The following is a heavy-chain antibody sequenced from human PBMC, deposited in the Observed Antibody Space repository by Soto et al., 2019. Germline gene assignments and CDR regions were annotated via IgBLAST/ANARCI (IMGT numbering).Heavy chain of an antibody. V-gene: IGHV5-10-1*01. J-gene: IGHJ6*02. D-gene: IGHD2-15*01. CDR2: IDPSDSYT. Sequence: GESLKISCKGSGYSFTSYWISWVRQMPGKGLKWMGRIDPSDSYTNYSPSFQGHVTISADKSISTAYLQWSSLKASDTAMYYCATRGYCSGGSCSDYYYYGMDVWGQGTTVTVSS. CDR1: GYSFTSYW. CDR3: ATRGYCSGGSCSDYYYYGMDV.